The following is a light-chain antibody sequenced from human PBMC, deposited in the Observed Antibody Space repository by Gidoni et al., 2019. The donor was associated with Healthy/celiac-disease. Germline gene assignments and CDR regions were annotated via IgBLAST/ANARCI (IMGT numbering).Light chain of an antibody. J-gene: IGKJ3*01. CDR3: QQSYSTPFT. CDR2: AAS. CDR1: QSISSY. Sequence: DIQLTQAQSSLSASVGDRVTITCRASQSISSYLNWYQQKPGKAPKLLIYAASSLHSGVPSRFSGSGSGTDFTLTISSLQPEDFATYYCQQSYSTPFTFGPGTKVDIK. V-gene: IGKV1-39*01.